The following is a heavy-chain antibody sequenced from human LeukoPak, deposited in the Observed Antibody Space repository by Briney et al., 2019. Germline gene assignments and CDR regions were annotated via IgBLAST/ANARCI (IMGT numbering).Heavy chain of an antibody. CDR3: ARDEFGSSTSGWGGAFDI. CDR2: IIPIFGTA. V-gene: IGHV1-69*05. D-gene: IGHD2-2*01. CDR1: GGTFSSYA. Sequence: ASVKVSCKASGGTFSSYAISWVRQAPGQGLEWMGGIIPIFGTANYAQKFQGRVTITTDESTSTAYMELSSLRSEDTAVYYCARDEFGSSTSGWGGAFDIWGQGTMVTVSS. J-gene: IGHJ3*02.